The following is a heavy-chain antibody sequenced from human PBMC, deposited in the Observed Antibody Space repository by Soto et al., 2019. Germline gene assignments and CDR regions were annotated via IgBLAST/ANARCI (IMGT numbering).Heavy chain of an antibody. CDR3: TRLLSDAFDI. CDR1: GFTFSGSA. J-gene: IGHJ3*02. V-gene: IGHV3-73*01. CDR2: IRSKGNSYAT. Sequence: GGSLRLSCAASGFTFSGSAMHWVRQASGKGLEWVGRIRSKGNSYATAYAASVKGRFTISRDDSKNTAYLQMNSLKTEDTAVYYCTRLLSDAFDIWGTGXXVTV.